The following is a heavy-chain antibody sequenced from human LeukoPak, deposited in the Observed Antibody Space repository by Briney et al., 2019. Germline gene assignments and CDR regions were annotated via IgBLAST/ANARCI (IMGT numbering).Heavy chain of an antibody. Sequence: GGSLRLSCAASGFTFDTYNFNWVRQAPGKGLEWVANIKQDGSEKYYVDSVKGRFTISRDNAKNSLSLQMNSLRAEDTAVYYCARSPAGANYYLDVWGKGTTVTISS. J-gene: IGHJ6*03. V-gene: IGHV3-7*01. CDR2: IKQDGSEK. CDR3: ARSPAGANYYLDV. CDR1: GFTFDTYN. D-gene: IGHD1-14*01.